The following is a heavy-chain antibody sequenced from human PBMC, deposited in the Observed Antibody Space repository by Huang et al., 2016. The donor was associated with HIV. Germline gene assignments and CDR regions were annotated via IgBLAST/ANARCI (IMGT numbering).Heavy chain of an antibody. CDR2: ISDSGST. D-gene: IGHD3-22*01. J-gene: IGHJ3*02. V-gene: IGHV4-34*02. CDR3: ARMFKYDSGGYWGNDAFDI. Sequence: QVQLQQWGAELLKPSETLSLTCAVSGGSFSGHYWTWIRQPPGRGLEWIGEISDSGSTTYNPSLQSRVTISGDTSQSQFSRKLNSVTAADTAIYYCARMFKYDSGGYWGNDAFDIWGQGTMVTVSS. CDR1: GGSFSGHY.